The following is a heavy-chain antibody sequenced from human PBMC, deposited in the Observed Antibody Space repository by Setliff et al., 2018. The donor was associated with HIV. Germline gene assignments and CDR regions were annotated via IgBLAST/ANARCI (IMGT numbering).Heavy chain of an antibody. J-gene: IGHJ3*02. V-gene: IGHV3-66*02. CDR1: GFTVSGNY. CDR2: IYSGGNR. CDR3: AAQYLRVDDAFDI. Sequence: LRLSCAASGFTVSGNYLNWVRQAPGKGLEWVSVIYSGGNRNYADSVKGRFTISRDISKNTLYLQMNSLSSEDTAVYYCAAQYLRVDDAFDIWGQGTMVTVSS. D-gene: IGHD2-2*01.